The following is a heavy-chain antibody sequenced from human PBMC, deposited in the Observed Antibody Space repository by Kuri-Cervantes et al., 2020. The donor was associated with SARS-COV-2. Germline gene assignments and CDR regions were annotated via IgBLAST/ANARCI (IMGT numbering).Heavy chain of an antibody. CDR3: AKEGYYYYMDV. Sequence: GESLKISCAASGFTFSSYGMHWVRQAPGKGLEWVSAISGSGGSTYYADSVKGRFTISRDNSQNTLYLQMNSLRAEDTAVYYCAKEGYYYYMDVWGKGTTVTVSS. V-gene: IGHV3-23*01. CDR2: ISGSGGST. CDR1: GFTFSSYG. J-gene: IGHJ6*03.